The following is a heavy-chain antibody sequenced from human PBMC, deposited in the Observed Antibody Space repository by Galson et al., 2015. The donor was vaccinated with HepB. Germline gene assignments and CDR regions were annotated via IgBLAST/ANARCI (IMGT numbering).Heavy chain of an antibody. Sequence: SLRLSCAASEFSLGDHAIHWVRQAPGKGLEWVAVMWHDGINKYYADSVKGRFTISRDNSKNTLYLQMSSLRADDSALYYCARLQGYDFANFLFDSWGQGTLVTVSS. J-gene: IGHJ4*02. CDR1: EFSLGDHA. D-gene: IGHD2-15*01. V-gene: IGHV3-33*01. CDR2: MWHDGINK. CDR3: ARLQGYDFANFLFDS.